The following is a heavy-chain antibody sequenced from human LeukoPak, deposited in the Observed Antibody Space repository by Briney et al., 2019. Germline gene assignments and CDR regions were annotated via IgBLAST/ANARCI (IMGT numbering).Heavy chain of an antibody. CDR3: ARVEVDDYIWGSISYYYYMDV. J-gene: IGHJ6*03. Sequence: PGGSLRLSCAASGFTFSDYNMRWIRQAPGKGLEWVSSISRSGSTKYYADSVKGRFTISRDNAKNSLFLQMNSLRAEDTAVYYCARVEVDDYIWGSISYYYYMDVWGKGTTVTISS. CDR1: GFTFSDYN. CDR2: ISRSGSTK. D-gene: IGHD3-16*01. V-gene: IGHV3-11*01.